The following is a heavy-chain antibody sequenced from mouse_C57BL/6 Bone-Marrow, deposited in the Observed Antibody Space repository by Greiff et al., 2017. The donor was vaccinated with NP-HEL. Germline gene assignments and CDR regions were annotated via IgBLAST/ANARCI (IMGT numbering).Heavy chain of an antibody. CDR1: GFTFSSYA. CDR2: ISDGGSYT. D-gene: IGHD1-1*01. Sequence: DVKLVESGGGLVKPGGSLKLSCAASGFTFSSYAMSWVRQTPEKRLEWVATISDGGSYTYYPDNVKGRFTISRDNAKNNLYLQMSHLKSEDTAMYYCARDGILLLRSYYFDYWGQGTTLTVSS. CDR3: ARDGILLLRSYYFDY. J-gene: IGHJ2*01. V-gene: IGHV5-4*01.